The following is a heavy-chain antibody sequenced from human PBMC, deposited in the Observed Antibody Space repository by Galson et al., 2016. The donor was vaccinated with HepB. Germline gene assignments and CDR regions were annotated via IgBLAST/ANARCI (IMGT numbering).Heavy chain of an antibody. CDR2: ISAGGGVT. V-gene: IGHV3-23*01. J-gene: IGHJ4*02. Sequence: SCAASGGTFDTYTMSWVRQTPGKGLEWVSSISAGGGVTFYGDSVKGRFTISRDNSKNTLYLQMNSLRAEDTALYYCAKDRRYFGSGLDYWGQGTLVTVSS. CDR1: GGTFDTYT. D-gene: IGHD3-10*01. CDR3: AKDRRYFGSGLDY.